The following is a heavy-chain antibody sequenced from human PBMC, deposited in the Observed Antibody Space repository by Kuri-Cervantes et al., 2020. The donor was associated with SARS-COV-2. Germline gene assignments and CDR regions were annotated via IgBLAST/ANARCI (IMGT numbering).Heavy chain of an antibody. V-gene: IGHV1-24*01. CDR2: FDPEDGET. D-gene: IGHD2-21*01. Sequence: ASVKVSCKVSGYTLTELSMHWVRQAPGKGLEWMGGFDPEDGETIYAQKFQGRVTMTEDTSTDTAYMELSSLRSEDTAVYYCATRLLFRGSSELGGDAFDIWGQGTMVPSPQ. J-gene: IGHJ3*02. CDR1: GYTLTELS. CDR3: ATRLLFRGSSELGGDAFDI.